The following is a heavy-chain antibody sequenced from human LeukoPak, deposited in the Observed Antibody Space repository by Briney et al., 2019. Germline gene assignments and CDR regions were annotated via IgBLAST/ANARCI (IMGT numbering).Heavy chain of an antibody. CDR3: ASKRGYSYGLDY. J-gene: IGHJ4*02. CDR1: GGTFISYA. CDR2: IIPIFGTA. Sequence: SVKVSCKASGGTFISYAISWVRQAPGQGLEWMGGIIPIFGTANYAQKFQGRVTITADESTSTGYMELSSLRSEDTAVYYCASKRGYSYGLDYWGQGTLVTVSS. V-gene: IGHV1-69*13. D-gene: IGHD5-18*01.